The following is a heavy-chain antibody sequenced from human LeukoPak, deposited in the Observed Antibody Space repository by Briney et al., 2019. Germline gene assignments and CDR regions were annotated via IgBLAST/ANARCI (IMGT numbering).Heavy chain of an antibody. CDR2: ISYDGSNK. D-gene: IGHD6-13*01. CDR3: ARLGGFNSSSGSGAFDS. V-gene: IGHV3-30-3*01. Sequence: PGGSLRLSCAASGFTFSSYAMHWGRQAPGKGLEWVAVISYDGSNKYYAASVKGRFTISSDNSNNTLYLQMNSLRAEDTAVYYCARLGGFNSSSGSGAFDSWGQGTLVTVSS. CDR1: GFTFSSYA. J-gene: IGHJ4*02.